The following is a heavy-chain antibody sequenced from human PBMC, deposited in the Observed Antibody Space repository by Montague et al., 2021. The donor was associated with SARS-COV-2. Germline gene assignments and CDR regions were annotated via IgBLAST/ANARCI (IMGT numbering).Heavy chain of an antibody. CDR1: GFTFSSSA. CDR3: AKVDSVFP. V-gene: IGHV3-23*03. D-gene: IGHD3/OR15-3a*01. Sequence: SLRLSCAASGFTFSSSALSWVRQAPGKGLEWVSNIYGATGRTFYADSVKSRFTMSRENSKNTLCLQMNSLRVDDTAVYYCAKVDSVFPWGQGTLVTVSS. J-gene: IGHJ4*02. CDR2: IYGATGRT.